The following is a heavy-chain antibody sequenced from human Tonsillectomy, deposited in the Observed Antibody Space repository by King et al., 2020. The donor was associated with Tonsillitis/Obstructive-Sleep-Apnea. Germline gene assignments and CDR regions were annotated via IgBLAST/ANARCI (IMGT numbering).Heavy chain of an antibody. J-gene: IGHJ6*03. CDR2: IYPGDSDP. CDR1: GYTFTSYW. D-gene: IGHD2-2*01. Sequence: VQLVESGAEVKKPGESLKISCKGSGYTFTSYWIGWVRQMPGNGLEWMGIIYPGDSDPRYSPSFQGQVTFSADKSTSTAYLQWSSLKASDTAMYYCATCSKKPSCYYMDVWGKGTTVTVSS. V-gene: IGHV5-51*01. CDR3: ATCSKKPSCYYMDV.